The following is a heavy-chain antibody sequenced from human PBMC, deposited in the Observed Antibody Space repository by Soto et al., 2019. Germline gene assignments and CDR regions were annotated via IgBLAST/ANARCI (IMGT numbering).Heavy chain of an antibody. CDR2: IYYSGST. D-gene: IGHD2-2*01. J-gene: IGHJ4*02. CDR1: GGSISSGGYY. CDR3: AREIVVPAAIIDY. V-gene: IGHV4-31*03. Sequence: QVQLQESGPGLVKPSQTLSLTCTVSGGSISSGGYYWSWIRQHPGKGLEWIGYIYYSGSTYYNPSVKSRVTISVDTSKNQFSLKLSSVTAADTAVYYCAREIVVPAAIIDYWGQGTLVTVSS.